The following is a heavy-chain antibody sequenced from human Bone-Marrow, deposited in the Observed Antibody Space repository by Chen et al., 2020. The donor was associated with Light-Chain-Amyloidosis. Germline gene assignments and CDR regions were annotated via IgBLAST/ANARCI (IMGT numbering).Heavy chain of an antibody. CDR2: IYYSGST. Sequence: QLQLQESGPGLVKPSETLSLTCTVSGGSISSSRYYWGWIRQPPGKGLEWIGSIYYSGSTYYNPSLKSRVTISVDTSKNQFSLKLSSVTAADTAVYYCARRYYDILTGYYSFDYWAQGTLVTVSS. J-gene: IGHJ4*02. D-gene: IGHD3-9*01. CDR3: ARRYYDILTGYYSFDY. V-gene: IGHV4-39*01. CDR1: GGSISSSRYY.